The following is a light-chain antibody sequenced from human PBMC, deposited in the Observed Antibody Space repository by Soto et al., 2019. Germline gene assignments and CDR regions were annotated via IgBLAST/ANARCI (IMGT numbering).Light chain of an antibody. J-gene: IGKJ5*01. Sequence: EIVLTQSPGTLSLSPGERATLSCRTSQTVSSTYFAWYQQRPGQAPRLLFSDASTRATGIPDRFSCSGSGRGFTLTISRLEPEDSAVYYCQQFGSSPITFGQGTRLEMK. V-gene: IGKV3-20*01. CDR2: DAS. CDR1: QTVSSTY. CDR3: QQFGSSPIT.